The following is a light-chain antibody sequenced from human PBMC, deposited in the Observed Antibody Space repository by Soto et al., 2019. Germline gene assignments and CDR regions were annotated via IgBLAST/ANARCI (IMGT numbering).Light chain of an antibody. CDR2: EVS. Sequence: QSVLTQPACVSGSPGQSITISCAGSSGDVGAYTSVSWYQQHPGKAPKLMIYEVSNRPSGVSRRFSGSKSGNTASLTISGLQAEDEAHYYCNSYTSENRNSVFGTGTKVNVL. CDR3: NSYTSENRNSV. CDR1: SGDVGAYTS. V-gene: IGLV2-14*01. J-gene: IGLJ1*01.